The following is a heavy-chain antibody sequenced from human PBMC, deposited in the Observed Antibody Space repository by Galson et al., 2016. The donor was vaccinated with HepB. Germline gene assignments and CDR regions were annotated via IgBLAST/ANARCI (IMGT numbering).Heavy chain of an antibody. J-gene: IGHJ6*02. CDR1: GFTFSSYW. V-gene: IGHV3-48*03. CDR2: ISSGAI. CDR3: AKDIQRDSSSWYGGIYGMDV. D-gene: IGHD6-13*01. Sequence: SLRLSCAASGFTFSSYWMSWVRQAPGKGLEWVSYISSGAIYYADSVKGRFTISRDNSKNSLYLQMNSLRAEDTALYYCAKDIQRDSSSWYGGIYGMDVWGQGTTVTVSS.